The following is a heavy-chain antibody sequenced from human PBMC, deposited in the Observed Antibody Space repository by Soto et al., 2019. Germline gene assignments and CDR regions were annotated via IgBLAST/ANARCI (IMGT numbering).Heavy chain of an antibody. CDR1: GGSFNNYA. Sequence: QVHLVQSGAEVKKPGSSVKVSCKTSGGSFNNYAVSWVRQAPGQGLEWMGGITPTFDTPNYAQKFQDRVTIIAEESTSTVYVELRSLRSNDTAVYYCAVAMVREILIFESSGMHVWGQGTTVIVSS. CDR2: ITPTFDTP. D-gene: IGHD3-10*01. V-gene: IGHV1-69*01. J-gene: IGHJ6*02. CDR3: AVAMVREILIFESSGMHV.